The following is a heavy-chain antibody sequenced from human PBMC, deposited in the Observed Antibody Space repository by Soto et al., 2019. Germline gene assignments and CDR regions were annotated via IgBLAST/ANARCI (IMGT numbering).Heavy chain of an antibody. D-gene: IGHD2-15*01. Sequence: PGESLKISCKASGYIFSSSWIGWVRQMPGKGLESMGIIYPADSETRYSPSLQGQVTISADKSVSTAYLQWSSLKASDTAIYYCARHGKSAHGMDVWGQGTTVTVSS. V-gene: IGHV5-51*01. CDR2: IYPADSET. J-gene: IGHJ6*02. CDR3: ARHGKSAHGMDV. CDR1: GYIFSSSW.